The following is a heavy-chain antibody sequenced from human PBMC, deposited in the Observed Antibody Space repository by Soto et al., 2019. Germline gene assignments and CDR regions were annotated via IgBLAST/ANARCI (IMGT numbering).Heavy chain of an antibody. CDR2: ISFDGSYK. Sequence: QVQLVESGGGVAQSGRSLRLSCAASGFTFSSHSMHWVRQAPGKGLEWVAVISFDGSYKYYADSVKGRFTISRDNSKNTLYLQMNSPRAEDTAVYYCARGASITVAGTSFEYWGQGTLVTVSS. CDR1: GFTFSSHS. CDR3: ARGASITVAGTSFEY. V-gene: IGHV3-30-3*01. D-gene: IGHD6-19*01. J-gene: IGHJ4*02.